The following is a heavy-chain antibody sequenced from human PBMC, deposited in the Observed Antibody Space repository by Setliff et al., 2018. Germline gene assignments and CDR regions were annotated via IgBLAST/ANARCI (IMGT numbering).Heavy chain of an antibody. CDR3: AKGGGRYHSAS. CDR1: GDSISSRRNY. J-gene: IGHJ4*02. D-gene: IGHD1-26*01. V-gene: IGHV4-61*09. CDR2: IYTSWST. Sequence: SETLSLTCTVSGDSISSRRNYWGWFRQPAGKELEWIGQIYTSWSTNYNPSLKSRVTISIDKSKNQFSLKLTSVTAADTAVYYCAKGGGRYHSASWGQGTLVTVSS.